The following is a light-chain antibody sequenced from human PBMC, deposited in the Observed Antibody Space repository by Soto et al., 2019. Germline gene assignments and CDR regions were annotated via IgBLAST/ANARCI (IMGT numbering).Light chain of an antibody. CDR1: QSRLHSDGITY. Sequence: IVMTQTPLSSAVHLGQPASVSCRSSQSRLHSDGITYLSWLPTRPGQPPRLIIYKISNRFSGVQDRLSGSGAGKDGKLKISRVEAEEGGVDYCMQATQFPRTVGRGPKVDIK. V-gene: IGKV2-24*01. CDR3: MQATQFPRT. CDR2: KIS. J-gene: IGKJ4*01.